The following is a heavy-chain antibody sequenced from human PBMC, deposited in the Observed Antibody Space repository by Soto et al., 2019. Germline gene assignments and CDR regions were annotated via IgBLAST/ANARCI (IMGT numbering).Heavy chain of an antibody. V-gene: IGHV3-23*01. D-gene: IGHD2-15*01. J-gene: IGHJ3*02. CDR1: GFTFSSYA. Sequence: GGSLRLSCAASGFTFSSYAMSWVRQAPGKGLEWVSAISGSGGSTYYADSVKGRFTISRDNSKNTLYLQMNSLRAEDTAVYYCAKVGCSGGSCYVWGGLDAFDIWGQGTMVTVSS. CDR2: ISGSGGST. CDR3: AKVGCSGGSCYVWGGLDAFDI.